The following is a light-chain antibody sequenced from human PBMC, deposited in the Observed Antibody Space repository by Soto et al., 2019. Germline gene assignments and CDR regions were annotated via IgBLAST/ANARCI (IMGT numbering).Light chain of an antibody. CDR2: DVS. CDR1: SSDVGGYNY. V-gene: IGLV2-14*03. Sequence: QSVLTQPASVSGSPGQSNTLSCSGTSSDVGGYNYVSWYQQHPGKAPKLMIYDVSSRPSGVSNRFSGSKSGNMASLTISGLHTENEADYYCSSYTTTNTLVFGGGTKLTVL. CDR3: SSYTTTNTLV. J-gene: IGLJ2*01.